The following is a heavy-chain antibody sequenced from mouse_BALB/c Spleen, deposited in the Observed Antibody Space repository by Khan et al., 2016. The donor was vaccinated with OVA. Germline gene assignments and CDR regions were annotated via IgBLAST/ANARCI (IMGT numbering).Heavy chain of an antibody. V-gene: IGHV9-3-1*01. Sequence: QIQLVQSGPDLKKPGETVKISCKASGYTFTNYGINWVKQAPGKGLKWMGWIYTYTGEPTYADDFKGRFALSLDTSASTAYLQINNLKNEDTATYYCARGERRAIDYWGQGTSVTVSS. J-gene: IGHJ4*01. CDR2: IYTYTGEP. CDR1: GYTFTNYG. CDR3: ARGERRAIDY.